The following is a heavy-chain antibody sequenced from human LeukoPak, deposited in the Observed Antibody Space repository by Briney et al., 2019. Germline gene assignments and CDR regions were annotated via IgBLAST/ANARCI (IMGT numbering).Heavy chain of an antibody. V-gene: IGHV3-21*06. J-gene: IGHJ1*01. CDR2: ISGGSSYI. Sequence: GGSLRLSCAASGFTFSTYSMNWVRQAPGKGPEWVSSISGGSSYIYYADSVKGRFTISRDNTKNSMYLQMNSLRAEDTAVYYCARDIVDSYEYLKHWGQGTLVTVSS. CDR1: GFTFSTYS. CDR3: ARDIVDSYEYLKH. D-gene: IGHD3-16*02.